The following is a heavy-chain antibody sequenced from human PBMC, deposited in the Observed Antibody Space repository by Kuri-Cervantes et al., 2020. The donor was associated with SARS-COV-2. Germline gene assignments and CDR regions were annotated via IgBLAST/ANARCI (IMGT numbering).Heavy chain of an antibody. CDR2: ISAYNGNT. CDR1: GYTFTSYG. Sequence: ASVKVSCKASGYTFTSYGISWVRQAPGQGLEWMGWISAYNGNTNYAQKLQGRVTMTTDTSTSTAYMELSSLRSEDTAVYYCATPRGDFWSGYPHSFDYWGQGTLVTVSS. D-gene: IGHD3-3*01. CDR3: ATPRGDFWSGYPHSFDY. V-gene: IGHV1-18*01. J-gene: IGHJ4*02.